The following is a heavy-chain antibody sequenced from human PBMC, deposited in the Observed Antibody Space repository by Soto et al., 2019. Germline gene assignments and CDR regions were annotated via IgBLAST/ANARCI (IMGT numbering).Heavy chain of an antibody. CDR2: IDKNGAAT. Sequence: VQLLESGGGLVQPGGSLRLSCAASGFTLSSHAMTWVRQAPSKGLEWVSSIDKNGAATYYADSVKGRFTISRDTAKNTLLLQMNSLRAEDTALYYCAKELRPNDYWGQGTLVTVSS. V-gene: IGHV3-23*01. D-gene: IGHD4-17*01. J-gene: IGHJ4*02. CDR3: AKELRPNDY. CDR1: GFTLSSHA.